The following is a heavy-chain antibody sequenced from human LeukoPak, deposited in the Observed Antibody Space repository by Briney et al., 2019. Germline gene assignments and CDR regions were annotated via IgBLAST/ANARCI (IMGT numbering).Heavy chain of an antibody. CDR1: GGSISSYY. J-gene: IGHJ5*02. CDR3: ARGLWCGELFWFDP. D-gene: IGHD3-10*01. Sequence: SETLSLTCTVSGGSISSYYWSWIRQPPGKGLEWIGYIYYSGSTNYNPSLKSRVTISVDTSKNQFSLKLSSVTAADTAVYYCARGLWCGELFWFDPWGQGTLVTVSS. V-gene: IGHV4-59*08. CDR2: IYYSGST.